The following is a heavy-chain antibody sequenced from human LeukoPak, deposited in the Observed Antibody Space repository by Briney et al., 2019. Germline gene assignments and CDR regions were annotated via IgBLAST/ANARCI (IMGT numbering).Heavy chain of an antibody. J-gene: IGHJ6*02. Sequence: ASVKVSCKASGYTFTGYYMHWVRQAPGQGLEWMGWINPNSGGTNYAQKFQGRVTMTRDTSISTAYMELSRLRSDDTAVYYCARAVVVAATSGYYYYYGMDVWGQGTTVTVSS. V-gene: IGHV1-2*02. CDR3: ARAVVVAATSGYYYYYGMDV. CDR2: INPNSGGT. D-gene: IGHD2-15*01. CDR1: GYTFTGYY.